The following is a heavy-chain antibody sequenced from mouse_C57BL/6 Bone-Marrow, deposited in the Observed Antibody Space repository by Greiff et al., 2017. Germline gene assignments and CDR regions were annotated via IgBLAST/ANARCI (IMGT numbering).Heavy chain of an antibody. Sequence: EVKLVESGGDLVKPGGSLKLSCAASGFTFSSYGMSWVRQTPDKRLEWVATISSGGSYTYYPDSVKGRFTISRDNAKNTLYLRMSSLKSEDTAMYYCARHSGYYDVWGTGTTVTVSS. CDR1: GFTFSSYG. J-gene: IGHJ1*03. V-gene: IGHV5-6*01. CDR2: ISSGGSYT. CDR3: ARHSGYYDV. D-gene: IGHD1-3*01.